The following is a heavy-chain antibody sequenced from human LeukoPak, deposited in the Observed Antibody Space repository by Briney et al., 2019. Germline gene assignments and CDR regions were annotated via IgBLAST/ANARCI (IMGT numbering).Heavy chain of an antibody. CDR1: GFTFSIYG. CDR3: ARDRDSCDH. V-gene: IGHV3-33*01. Sequence: GGSLRLSCAASGFTFSIYGMQWVRQAPGKGLEWVALIWYDGSNKYCTDSVKGRFTISRDDSKNTVYLQMNSLRAEDTAIYYCARDRDSCDHWGQGTQVTVSS. J-gene: IGHJ4*02. D-gene: IGHD3-22*01. CDR2: IWYDGSNK.